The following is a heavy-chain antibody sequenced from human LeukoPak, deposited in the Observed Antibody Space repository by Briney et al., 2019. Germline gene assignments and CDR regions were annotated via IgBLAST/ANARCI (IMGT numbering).Heavy chain of an antibody. CDR2: ISAHNGNT. V-gene: IGHV1-18*01. D-gene: IGHD2-15*01. J-gene: IGHJ4*02. Sequence: ASVNLSCEASGYTFTIYGISCVRQAPGQGLECMGWISAHNGNTDYAQKLQGRVTMTTDTSTSTAYMELRSLRSDDTAVYYCARGFGTGGSCYACRSDYWGQGTLVTVSS. CDR3: ARGFGTGGSCYACRSDY. CDR1: GYTFTIYG.